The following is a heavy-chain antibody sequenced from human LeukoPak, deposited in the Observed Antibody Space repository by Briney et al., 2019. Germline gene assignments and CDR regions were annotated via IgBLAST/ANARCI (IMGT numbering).Heavy chain of an antibody. CDR1: GFTFSDYW. D-gene: IGHD6-19*01. V-gene: IGHV3-53*01. CDR2: ISSVGST. CDR3: ARDQYGSNWYVHH. Sequence: GGSLRLSCAASGFTFSDYWMSWVRQAPGKGLEWVSLISSVGSTYYADSVKGRFTISRDNSKNTLYLQMNSLRAEDTAVYYCARDQYGSNWYVHHWGQGTLVTVS. J-gene: IGHJ1*01.